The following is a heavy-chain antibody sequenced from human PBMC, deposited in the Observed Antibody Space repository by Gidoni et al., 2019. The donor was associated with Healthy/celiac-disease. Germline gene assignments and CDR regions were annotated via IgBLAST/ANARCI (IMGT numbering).Heavy chain of an antibody. J-gene: IGHJ3*02. D-gene: IGHD3-10*01. CDR3: AREGSGMVRGVSDAFDI. CDR2: ISSSSSYI. V-gene: IGHV3-21*01. Sequence: EVQLVESGGGLVKPGGSLRLSCAASGFTFSSYSMNWVRQAPGKGLEWVSSISSSSSYIYYADSVKGRFTISRDNAKNSLYLQMNSLRAEDTAVYYCAREGSGMVRGVSDAFDIWGQGTMVTVSS. CDR1: GFTFSSYS.